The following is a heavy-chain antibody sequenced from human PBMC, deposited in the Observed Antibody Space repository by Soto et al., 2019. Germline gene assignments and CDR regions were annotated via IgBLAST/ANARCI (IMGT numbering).Heavy chain of an antibody. Sequence: PGESLKISCKGSGYSFTSYWIIWVRQMPGKGLEWMGRIDPSDSYTNYSPSFQGHVTISADKSISTAYLQWSSLKASDTAMYYCGRMDNYYYYGMDVWGQGTTVTVSS. CDR3: GRMDNYYYYGMDV. D-gene: IGHD2-2*03. V-gene: IGHV5-10-1*01. J-gene: IGHJ6*02. CDR1: GYSFTSYW. CDR2: IDPSDSYT.